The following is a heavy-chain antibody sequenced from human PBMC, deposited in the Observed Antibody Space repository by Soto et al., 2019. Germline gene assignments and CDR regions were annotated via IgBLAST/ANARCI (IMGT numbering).Heavy chain of an antibody. CDR2: INHSGST. D-gene: IGHD4-17*01. J-gene: IGHJ6*02. Sequence: SETLSLTCAVYGGSFSGYYWSWIRQPPGKGLEWIGEINHSGSTNYNPSLKSRVTISVDTSKNQFSLKLSSVTAADTAVYYCARAGPNYGGNPRSRAPYYYYGMDVWGQGTTVTVSS. CDR1: GGSFSGYY. CDR3: ARAGPNYGGNPRSRAPYYYYGMDV. V-gene: IGHV4-34*01.